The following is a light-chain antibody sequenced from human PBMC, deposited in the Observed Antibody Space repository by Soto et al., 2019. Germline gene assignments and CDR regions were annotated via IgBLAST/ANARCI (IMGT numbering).Light chain of an antibody. CDR1: QSVSSSY. V-gene: IGKV3-20*01. Sequence: EIVLTQSPGTLSLSPGERATLSCRASQSVSSSYLAWYQQKPGQAPRLLIYGASSRATGIPDRFNGSGSGTDFTLTINSLQSEDFAVYYCQRYNNWPLTFGGGTKV. J-gene: IGKJ4*01. CDR2: GAS. CDR3: QRYNNWPLT.